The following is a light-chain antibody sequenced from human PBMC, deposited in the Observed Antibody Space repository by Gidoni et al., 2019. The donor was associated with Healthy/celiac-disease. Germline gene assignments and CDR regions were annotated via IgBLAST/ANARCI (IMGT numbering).Light chain of an antibody. CDR3: QQYGSSPRFGCS. CDR2: GAS. Sequence: EIVLTPSPCTLSLSPGERATLSCRASQSVSSSYLAWYQQKPGQPPRLLIYGASSRATGIPDRFSGSGSGTDFTLTISRLEPEDFEEYYCQQYGSSPRFGCSFGQGTKLEIK. J-gene: IGKJ2*04. V-gene: IGKV3-20*01. CDR1: QSVSSSY.